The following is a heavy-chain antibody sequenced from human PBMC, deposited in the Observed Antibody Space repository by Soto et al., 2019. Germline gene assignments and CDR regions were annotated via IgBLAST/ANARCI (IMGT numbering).Heavy chain of an antibody. CDR1: GFTFSSYS. V-gene: IGHV3-23*01. D-gene: IGHD6-13*01. CDR3: AKDGSGSSWYVHYYYGMDV. Sequence: PGGSLRLSCAASGFTFSSYSMNWVLQAPWKGLEWVSAISGSGGSTYYADSVKGRFTISRDNSKNTLYLQMNSLRAEDTAVYYCAKDGSGSSWYVHYYYGMDVWGQGTTVTVSS. CDR2: ISGSGGST. J-gene: IGHJ6*02.